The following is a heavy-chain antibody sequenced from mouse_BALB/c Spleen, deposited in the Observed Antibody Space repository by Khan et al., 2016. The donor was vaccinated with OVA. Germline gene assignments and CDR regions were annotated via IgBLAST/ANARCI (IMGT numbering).Heavy chain of an antibody. CDR2: IRYSGNT. CDR3: ARVYGGDFDY. J-gene: IGHJ2*02. CDR1: GYSITSDYA. Sequence: EVELVESGPGLVKPSQSLSLTCTVTGYSITSDYAWNWIRQFPGNKLEWMGFIRYSGNTKYNHSLKSRFSITRDTSKNQFFLQLNSVTTEDTATYYCARVYGGDFDYWGQGTSLTVSS. V-gene: IGHV3-2*02. D-gene: IGHD1-1*01.